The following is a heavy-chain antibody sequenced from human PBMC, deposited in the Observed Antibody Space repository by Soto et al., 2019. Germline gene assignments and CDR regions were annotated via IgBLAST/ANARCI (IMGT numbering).Heavy chain of an antibody. D-gene: IGHD3-16*01. CDR1: GYTFTSYA. Sequence: ASVKVSCKASGYTFTSYAMHWVRQAPGQRLEWMGWINAGNGNTKYSQKFQGRVTITRDTSASTAYMELSSLRSEDTAVYYCARAAGGICYYYYYIDVWGKGTTDTVSS. J-gene: IGHJ6*03. V-gene: IGHV1-3*01. CDR2: INAGNGNT. CDR3: ARAAGGICYYYYYIDV.